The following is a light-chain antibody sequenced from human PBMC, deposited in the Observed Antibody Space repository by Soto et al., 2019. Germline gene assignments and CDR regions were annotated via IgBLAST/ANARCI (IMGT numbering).Light chain of an antibody. J-gene: IGKJ4*01. Sequence: EIVLTQSPLSLPVTPGEPASISCRSRYTLLGSSGYNYLNWYLQRPGQSPQVLIYLASNRASGVPDRFSGSGSGTDSTLTISRVDAEDVGVYFCAQRLARPFPFAGGTKVDI. CDR2: LAS. CDR1: YTLLGSSGYNY. V-gene: IGKV2-28*01. CDR3: AQRLARPFP.